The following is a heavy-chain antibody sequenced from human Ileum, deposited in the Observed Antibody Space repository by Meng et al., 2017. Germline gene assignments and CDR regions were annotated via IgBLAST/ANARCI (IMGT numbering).Heavy chain of an antibody. Sequence: QAQLVQSGGEVKNPGASVEVCCKASGYTFTGYYMHWVRQAPGQGLEWMGRINPSSGGTNYAQKFQGRVTMTRDTSISTAYMELSRLRSDDTAVYYCARERFYYYDSSGSINWGQGTLVTVS. CDR3: ARERFYYYDSSGSIN. CDR2: INPSSGGT. V-gene: IGHV1-2*06. J-gene: IGHJ4*02. D-gene: IGHD3-22*01. CDR1: GYTFTGYY.